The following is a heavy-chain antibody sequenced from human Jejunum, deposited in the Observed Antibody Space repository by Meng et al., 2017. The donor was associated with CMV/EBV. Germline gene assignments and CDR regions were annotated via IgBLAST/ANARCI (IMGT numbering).Heavy chain of an antibody. J-gene: IGHJ4*02. V-gene: IGHV5-51*01. Sequence: CHASGFGFTGDDIAWVPQLHGPGLQWVGMVYPYNSETRYSPSFEGQVTISADTSTTTAYLQWTSLKASDSGIYYCARVGSGADGYLDYWGQGALVTVSS. CDR3: ARVGSGADGYLDY. CDR1: GFGFTGDD. CDR2: VYPYNSET. D-gene: IGHD3-22*01.